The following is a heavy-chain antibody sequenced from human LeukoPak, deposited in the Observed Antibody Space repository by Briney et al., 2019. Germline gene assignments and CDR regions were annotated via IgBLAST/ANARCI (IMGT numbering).Heavy chain of an antibody. CDR3: ARLTRRGSGSTSYYSY. Sequence: PSETLSLTCTVSGGSINSSTYFWGWIRQPPGKGLEWIASVFYNGTTYYDPSLKSRVTISVDTSKNQFSLNLTPVTAADTAMYYCARLTRRGSGSTSYYSYWGQGTLVPVSS. D-gene: IGHD3-10*01. V-gene: IGHV4-39*01. CDR1: GGSINSSTYF. J-gene: IGHJ4*02. CDR2: VFYNGTT.